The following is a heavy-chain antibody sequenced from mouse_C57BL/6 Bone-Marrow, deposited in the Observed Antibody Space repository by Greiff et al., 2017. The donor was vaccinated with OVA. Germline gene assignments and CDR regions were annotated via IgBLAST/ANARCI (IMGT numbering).Heavy chain of an antibody. Sequence: EVQVVESGGGLVQPGGSMKLSCAASGFTFSDAWMDWVRQSPEKGLERVAEIRNKANNHATYYAESVKGRFTISRDDSKSSVYLQMNSLRAEDTGIYYCRFFYYGSSYWYFDVWGTGTTVTVSS. CDR1: GFTFSDAW. CDR2: IRNKANNHAT. J-gene: IGHJ1*03. CDR3: RFFYYGSSYWYFDV. D-gene: IGHD1-1*01. V-gene: IGHV6-6*01.